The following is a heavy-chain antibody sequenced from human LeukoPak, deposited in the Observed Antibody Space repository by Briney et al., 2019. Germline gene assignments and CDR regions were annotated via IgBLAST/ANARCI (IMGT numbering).Heavy chain of an antibody. Sequence: SETLSLTCAVYGGSFSGYYWNWIRQPPGKGLEWIGYIYYSGNTNYNPSLKSRVTISADTSKNQFSLKLSSVTAADTAMYYCARQRDNALSYFDYWGQGTLVTVSS. CDR3: ARQRDNALSYFDY. D-gene: IGHD1-14*01. CDR1: GGSFSGYY. CDR2: IYYSGNT. V-gene: IGHV4-59*08. J-gene: IGHJ4*02.